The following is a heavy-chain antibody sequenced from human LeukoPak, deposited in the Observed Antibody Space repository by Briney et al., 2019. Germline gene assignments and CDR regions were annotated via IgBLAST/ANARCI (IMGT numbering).Heavy chain of an antibody. J-gene: IGHJ4*02. CDR3: AREADNTMVRGGSFDQ. Sequence: SVKVFCKASGDNFSRYTVTWVRLAPGQGLEWMGGIIPAFGIPNYAQKFQGRVTITADEISSTAYMELRSLRSDDTAVYFCAREADNTMVRGGSFDQWGQGTLVTVSS. D-gene: IGHD3-10*01. CDR1: GDNFSRYT. V-gene: IGHV1-69*13. CDR2: IIPAFGIP.